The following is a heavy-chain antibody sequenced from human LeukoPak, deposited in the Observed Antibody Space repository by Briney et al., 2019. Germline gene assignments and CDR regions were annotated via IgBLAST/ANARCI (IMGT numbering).Heavy chain of an antibody. CDR2: IYTSGST. V-gene: IGHV4-61*02. CDR3: ARDRPGYLFDY. CDR1: GCSISSGSYY. J-gene: IGHJ4*02. Sequence: SETLSLTCTVSGCSISSGSYYWSWLRQPAGKGLGWIGLIYTSGSTNYNPSLKSRVTISVDTSKNQFSLQLRSVTAADTAVYYCARDRPGYLFDYWGQGTLVTVSS. D-gene: IGHD6-13*01.